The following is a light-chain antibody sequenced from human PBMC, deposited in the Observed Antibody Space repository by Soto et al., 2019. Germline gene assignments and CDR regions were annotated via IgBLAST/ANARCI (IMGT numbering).Light chain of an antibody. CDR2: GTS. CDR3: QQYGGSPPYT. CDR1: QTVASSF. V-gene: IGKV3-20*01. Sequence: PGDRTTISCRASQTVASSFFAWYQQKPGQAPRLLIYGTSNRAAGIPDRFSGRGSGTDFTLTISRLEPEDFAVYFCQQYGGSPPYTFGRGTKLEI. J-gene: IGKJ2*01.